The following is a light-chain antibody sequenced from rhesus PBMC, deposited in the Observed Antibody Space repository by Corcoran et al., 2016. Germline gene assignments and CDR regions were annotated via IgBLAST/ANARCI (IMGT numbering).Light chain of an antibody. J-gene: IGKJ1*01. V-gene: IGKV1-22*01. CDR3: QQYNSSPPT. Sequence: DIQMTQSPSSLSASVGDTVTITCRASQSISSWLAWYQQKPGKAPKVLIYKASSVKSGVPSRVSGSGSGTDFTLTISSLQSEDFATYYCQQYNSSPPTFGQGTKVESK. CDR2: KAS. CDR1: QSISSW.